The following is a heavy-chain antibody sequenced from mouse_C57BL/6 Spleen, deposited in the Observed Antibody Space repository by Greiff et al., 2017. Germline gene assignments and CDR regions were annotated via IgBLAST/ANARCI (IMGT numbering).Heavy chain of an antibody. Sequence: QVQLQQPGTELVKPGASVKLSCKASGYTFTSYWMHWVKQRPGQGLEWIGNINPSNGGTNYNEKFKSKATLTVDKSSSTAYMQLSSLTSEDSAVYYCARGFYYGSSYVDYFDYWGHGTTLTVSS. CDR1: GYTFTSYW. V-gene: IGHV1-53*01. CDR2: INPSNGGT. J-gene: IGHJ2*01. CDR3: ARGFYYGSSYVDYFDY. D-gene: IGHD1-1*01.